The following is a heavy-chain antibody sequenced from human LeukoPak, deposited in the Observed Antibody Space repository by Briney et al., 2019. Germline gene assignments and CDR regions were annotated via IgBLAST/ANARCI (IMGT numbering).Heavy chain of an antibody. V-gene: IGHV1-2*02. CDR2: INPNSGGT. CDR3: TRGYEQVPDY. Sequence: ASVKVSCKATSRISWVRQAPGQGLEWMGWINPNSGGTYYAQKFQGRVTMTRDTSISTVYMELSRLRSDDTAVYYCTRGYEQVPDYWGQGSLVTVSS. J-gene: IGHJ4*02. D-gene: IGHD1-14*01. CDR1: TSR.